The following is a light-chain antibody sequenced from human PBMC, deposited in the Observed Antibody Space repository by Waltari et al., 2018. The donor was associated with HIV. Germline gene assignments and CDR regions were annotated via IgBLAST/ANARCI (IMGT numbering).Light chain of an antibody. V-gene: IGLV2-11*01. Sequence: QSALTKPRSVSGSPGQSVTVSCTGTSSNVGGYNYVSWYQPHPDKAPKLMIHDVIKRPSGVPDRFAGSKSGNTSFLTISGLQAEDEADYYCCSYAGNYTLVFGGGTKLTVL. CDR2: DVI. CDR3: CSYAGNYTLV. J-gene: IGLJ2*01. CDR1: SSNVGGYNY.